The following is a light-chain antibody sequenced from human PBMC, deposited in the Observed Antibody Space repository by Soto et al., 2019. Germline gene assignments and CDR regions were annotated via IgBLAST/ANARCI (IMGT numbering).Light chain of an antibody. CDR3: SSYTAFTTYV. Sequence: QSVLTQPASVSGSPGQSITISCTGTSSDVGGYDYVSWYQQHPGTAPRLIIYDVGARPSGISDRFSGSKSGNTASLTISGLQAEDEADYYCSSYTAFTTYVFGSGTKVTVL. CDR1: SSDVGGYDY. J-gene: IGLJ1*01. V-gene: IGLV2-14*01. CDR2: DVG.